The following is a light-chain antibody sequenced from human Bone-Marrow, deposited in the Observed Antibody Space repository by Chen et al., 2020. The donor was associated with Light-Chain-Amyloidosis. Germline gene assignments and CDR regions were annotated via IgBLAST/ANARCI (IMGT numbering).Light chain of an antibody. CDR3: QQYGTSPLT. J-gene: IGKJ4*01. V-gene: IGKV3-20*01. Sequence: EIVLTQSPGTLSLSPGEGANLSCRASQTISSNYLTWYQQKFGQAPRLLIYGSSSRATGIPDRFTGSGSGTDFNLTINRLEPEDFAMYYCQQYGTSPLTFGVGTKVEIK. CDR1: QTISSNY. CDR2: GSS.